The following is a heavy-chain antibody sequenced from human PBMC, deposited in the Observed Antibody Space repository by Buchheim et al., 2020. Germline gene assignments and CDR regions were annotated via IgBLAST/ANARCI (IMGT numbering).Heavy chain of an antibody. CDR3: VRDSGDYTFDF. CDR1: GFTFSKHW. V-gene: IGHV3-74*01. CDR2: VKSDGSNI. J-gene: IGHJ4*02. Sequence: EVQLVESGGELVQPGGSLRLSCAASGFTFSKHWMHWVRQAPGMGLVWVSRVKSDGSNIKYADSVKGRFTISRDNAKNTLYLQMNSLRAKDTAVYYCVRDSGDYTFDFWGQGTL. D-gene: IGHD4-17*01.